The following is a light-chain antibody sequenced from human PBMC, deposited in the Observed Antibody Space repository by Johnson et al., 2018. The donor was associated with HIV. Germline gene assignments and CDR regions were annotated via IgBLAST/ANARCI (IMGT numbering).Light chain of an antibody. Sequence: QPVLTQPPSVSAAPGQKVTISCSGSSSNIGNNYVSWYQQLPGTVPKLLIYDNNKRPSGIPDRFSGSKSGTSATLGITGLQTGDEAEYYCGTWDSSLSAYVFGAGTKVTVL. J-gene: IGLJ1*01. V-gene: IGLV1-51*01. CDR1: SSNIGNNY. CDR3: GTWDSSLSAYV. CDR2: DNN.